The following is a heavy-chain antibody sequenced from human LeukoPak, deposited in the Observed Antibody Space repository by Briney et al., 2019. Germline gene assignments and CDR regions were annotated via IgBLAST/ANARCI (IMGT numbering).Heavy chain of an antibody. D-gene: IGHD4-17*01. J-gene: IGHJ4*02. CDR3: AKVSTVTSNFDY. V-gene: IGHV1-2*02. CDR1: GYTFTGYY. Sequence: ASVKVSCKASGYTFTGYYMHWVRQAPGQGLEWMGWINPNSGSTSYAQKFQGRVTMTRDTSISTAYMELSRLRSDDTAIYYCAKVSTVTSNFDYWGQGTLVTVSS. CDR2: INPNSGST.